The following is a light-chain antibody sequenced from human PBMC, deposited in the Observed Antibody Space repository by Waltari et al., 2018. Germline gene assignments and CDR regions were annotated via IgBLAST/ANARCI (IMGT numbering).Light chain of an antibody. V-gene: IGKV3-15*01. CDR2: SAS. J-gene: IGKJ2*01. CDR1: QSITNN. CDR3: QQYNNWPRT. Sequence: EIVMTQSPVTLSVSPGERATLSCRASQSITNNLAWYQQRPGQAPRLLIYSASTSATGIPARFSGSGSGTEFTRTISSLQSEDFAVYHCQQYNNWPRTFGPGTKLEIK.